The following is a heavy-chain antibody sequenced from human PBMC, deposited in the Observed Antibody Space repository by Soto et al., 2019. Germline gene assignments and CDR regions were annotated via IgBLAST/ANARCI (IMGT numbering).Heavy chain of an antibody. V-gene: IGHV1-18*01. Sequence: ASVKVSCKASGYTFNVYGITWVRQAPGQGLEWMGWISGFNGNTNYAADLQGRVTMTTDTSTSTAYMELRGLGSDDTAVYYCARIGVSSGHESPDFDSWGQGTLVTVSS. D-gene: IGHD3-16*01. CDR2: ISGFNGNT. J-gene: IGHJ4*02. CDR3: ARIGVSSGHESPDFDS. CDR1: GYTFNVYG.